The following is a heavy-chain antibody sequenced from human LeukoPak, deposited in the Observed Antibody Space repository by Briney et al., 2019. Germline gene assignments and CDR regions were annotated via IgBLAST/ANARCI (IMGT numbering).Heavy chain of an antibody. CDR1: RFTFSTYS. CDR3: AREYSSSSGRSFDY. CDR2: ISSGSNTI. J-gene: IGHJ4*02. V-gene: IGHV3-48*01. D-gene: IGHD6-6*01. Sequence: GGSLRLSCAASRFTFSTYSMNWVRQAPGKGLEWVSYISSGSNTIYYADSVKGRFTISRDNAKNSLYLQMNSLRAEDTAVYYCAREYSSSSGRSFDYWGQGALVTVSS.